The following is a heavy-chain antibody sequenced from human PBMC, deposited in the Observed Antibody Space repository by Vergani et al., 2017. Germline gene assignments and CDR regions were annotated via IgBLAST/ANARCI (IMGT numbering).Heavy chain of an antibody. J-gene: IGHJ4*02. Sequence: QVQLVESGGGVVQPGRSLRLSCAASGFTFSSYTMHWVRQAPGKGLEWVAFIRYDGSNKYYADSVKGRFTISRDNSKNTLYLQMNSLRAEDTAVYYCAKDREDSSGYSTIGGFDYWGQGTLVTVSS. V-gene: IGHV3-30*02. CDR2: IRYDGSNK. CDR3: AKDREDSSGYSTIGGFDY. CDR1: GFTFSSYT. D-gene: IGHD3-22*01.